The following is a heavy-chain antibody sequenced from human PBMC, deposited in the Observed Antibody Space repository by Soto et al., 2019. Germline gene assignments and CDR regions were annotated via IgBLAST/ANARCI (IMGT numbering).Heavy chain of an antibody. D-gene: IGHD2-15*01. V-gene: IGHV4-34*01. CDR1: GGSFSGYY. CDR2: INHSGST. CDR3: ARVLGYCSGGRCYHYYYYMDV. Sequence: SETRSLTCAVYGGSFSGYYWSWIRQPPGKGLEWIGEINHSGSTNYNPSLKSRVTISVDTSKNQFSLKLNSVTAADTAMYYCARVLGYCSGGRCYHYYYYMDVWGKGTTVTVSS. J-gene: IGHJ6*03.